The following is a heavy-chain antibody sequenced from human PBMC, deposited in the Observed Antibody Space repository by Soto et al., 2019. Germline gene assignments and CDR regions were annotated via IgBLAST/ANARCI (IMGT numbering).Heavy chain of an antibody. CDR1: GGSISSSSYY. J-gene: IGHJ4*02. Sequence: QLQLQESGPGLVKPSETLSLTCTVSGGSISSSSYYWGWIRQPPGKGLEWIGSIYYSGSTYYNPCLQSRVTISVDTSKNQFSLKLSSVTAADTAVYYCARHKLTVTTFFPNLYYFDYWGQGTLVTVSS. V-gene: IGHV4-39*01. D-gene: IGHD4-17*01. CDR3: ARHKLTVTTFFPNLYYFDY. CDR2: IYYSGST.